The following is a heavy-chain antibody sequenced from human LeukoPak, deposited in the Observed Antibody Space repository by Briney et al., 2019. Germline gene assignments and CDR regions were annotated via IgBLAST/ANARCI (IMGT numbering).Heavy chain of an antibody. CDR2: MNPNSGNT. Sequence: ASVKVSCKASGYTFTSYDINWVRQATGQGVEWMGWMNPNSGNTGYAQKFQGRVTMTRNTSISTAYMELSSLRSEDTAVYYCARSTIFGVVIFSYGMDVWGQGTTVTVSS. D-gene: IGHD3-3*01. CDR1: GYTFTSYD. V-gene: IGHV1-8*01. CDR3: ARSTIFGVVIFSYGMDV. J-gene: IGHJ6*02.